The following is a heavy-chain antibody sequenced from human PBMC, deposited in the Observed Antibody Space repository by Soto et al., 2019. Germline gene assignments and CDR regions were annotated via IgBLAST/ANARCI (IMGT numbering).Heavy chain of an antibody. CDR3: AREAIVVVTACDI. J-gene: IGHJ3*02. Sequence: ASVKISCKASGYTFTSYYMHWVRQAPGQGLEWMGIINPSGGRTSYAQKFQGRVTMTRDTSTSTVYMELSSLRSEDTAVYYCAREAIVVVTACDIWGEGTTVTVS. V-gene: IGHV1-46*01. D-gene: IGHD2-21*02. CDR1: GYTFTSYY. CDR2: INPSGGRT.